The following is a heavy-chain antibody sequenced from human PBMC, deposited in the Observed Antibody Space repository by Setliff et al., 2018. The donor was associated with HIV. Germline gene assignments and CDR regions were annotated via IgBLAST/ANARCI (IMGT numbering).Heavy chain of an antibody. D-gene: IGHD2-21*02. CDR2: IYHSGNT. CDR3: ARGEACGGGCHYAFEL. CDR1: GDSISSDFY. V-gene: IGHV4-38-2*02. J-gene: IGHJ3*01. Sequence: SETLSLTCTVSGDSISSDFYWGWIRQPPGKGLEWIASIYHSGNTYYMPSLQSRVTISVDMSKNQFSLKLNSVTAADTAVYYCARGEACGGGCHYAFELWGRGTMDTVSS.